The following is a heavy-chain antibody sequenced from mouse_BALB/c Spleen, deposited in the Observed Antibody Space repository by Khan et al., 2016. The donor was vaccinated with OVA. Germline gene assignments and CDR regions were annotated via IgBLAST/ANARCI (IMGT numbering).Heavy chain of an antibody. CDR2: VNPNTGNT. V-gene: IGHV1-26*01. D-gene: IGHD2-14*01. CDR3: ARGYDFFAY. Sequence: VQLQQSGPDLVEPGASVKMSCKTSGYSFTGYYMNWVKQSHGKSLECIGRVNPNTGNTNYNQKFKGKAILIVDTSSSTAYMELRSLTSEDSAVYYCARGYDFFAYWGQGTLVTVSA. J-gene: IGHJ3*01. CDR1: GYSFTGYY.